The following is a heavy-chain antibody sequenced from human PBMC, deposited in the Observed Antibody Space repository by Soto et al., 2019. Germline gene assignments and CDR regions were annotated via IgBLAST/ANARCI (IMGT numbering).Heavy chain of an antibody. CDR2: ISGSSSST. CDR1: GFTFSSYA. J-gene: IGHJ6*03. Sequence: PGGSLRLSCAASGFTFSSYAMSWVRQAPGKGLEWVSAISGSSSSTYYADSVKGRFTISRDNSKNTLYLQMNSLRADDTAVYYCAKMGNDYCSPPHYYYYMDVWGKGTTVTVSS. CDR3: AKMGNDYCSPPHYYYYMDV. V-gene: IGHV3-23*01. D-gene: IGHD2-21*02.